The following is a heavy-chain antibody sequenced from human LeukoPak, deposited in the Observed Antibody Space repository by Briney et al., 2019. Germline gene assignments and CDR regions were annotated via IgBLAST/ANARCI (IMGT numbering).Heavy chain of an antibody. V-gene: IGHV3-30*18. CDR1: GFTFSSYG. Sequence: GGSLRLSCAASGFTFSSYGMHWVRQAPGKGLEWVAVISYDGSNKYYAGSVKGRFTISRDNSKNTLYLQMNSLRAEDTAVYYCAKDRPKDGPMGYWGQGTLVTVSS. D-gene: IGHD5-24*01. CDR3: AKDRPKDGPMGY. J-gene: IGHJ4*02. CDR2: ISYDGSNK.